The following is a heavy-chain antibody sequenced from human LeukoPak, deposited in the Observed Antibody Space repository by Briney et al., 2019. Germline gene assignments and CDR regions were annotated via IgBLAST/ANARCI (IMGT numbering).Heavy chain of an antibody. V-gene: IGHV1-8*01. CDR1: GYTFTSYD. D-gene: IGHD6-19*01. CDR3: ASQYSSGWYFFGSGDYYYGMDV. J-gene: IGHJ6*02. CDR2: MNPNSGNT. Sequence: ASVKVSCKASGYTFTSYDINWVRQATGQGLEWMGWMNPNSGNTGCAQKFQGRVTMTRNTSISTAYMELSSLRSEDTAVYYCASQYSSGWYFFGSGDYYYGMDVWGQGTTVTVSS.